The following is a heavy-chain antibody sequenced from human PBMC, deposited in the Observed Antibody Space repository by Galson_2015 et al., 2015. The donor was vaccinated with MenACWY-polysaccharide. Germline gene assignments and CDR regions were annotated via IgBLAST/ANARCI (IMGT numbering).Heavy chain of an antibody. CDR3: ARTGYCSIGTCYSDYSDY. CDR1: GFTFSDHY. CDR2: VRNKANSHTT. V-gene: IGHV3-72*01. J-gene: IGHJ4*02. Sequence: SLRLSCAASGFTFSDHYMDWVRQAPGKGLEWVARVRNKANSHTTEYAASVKGRFTISRDDSKNSLYLQINSLKTEDTAVYYCARTGYCSIGTCYSDYSDYWGQGTLVSVSS. D-gene: IGHD2-15*01.